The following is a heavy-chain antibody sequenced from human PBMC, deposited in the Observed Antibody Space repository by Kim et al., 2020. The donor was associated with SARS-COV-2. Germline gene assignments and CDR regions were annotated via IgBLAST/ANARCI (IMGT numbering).Heavy chain of an antibody. CDR2: ST. V-gene: IGHV4-59*01. D-gene: IGHD4-17*01. Sequence: STNYNPSLKSRVTISVDTAKNQFSLKLSSVTAADTAVYYCARDNTGAFDIWGQGTMVTVSS. CDR3: ARDNTGAFDI. J-gene: IGHJ3*02.